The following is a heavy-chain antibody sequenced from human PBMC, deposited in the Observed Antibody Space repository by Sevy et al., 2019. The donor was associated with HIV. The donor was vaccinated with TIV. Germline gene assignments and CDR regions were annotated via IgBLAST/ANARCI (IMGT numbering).Heavy chain of an antibody. D-gene: IGHD4-17*01. J-gene: IGHJ4*02. CDR3: SRALEFYDYGDYGHAFMPDY. V-gene: IGHV3-33*01. CDR2: IWFDGSNT. CDR1: GFTFSTYG. Sequence: GGSLRLSCAASGFTFSTYGMHWVRQAPGKGLEWVAVIWFDGSNTYYADSVKGRFTISRDIAKNTLHLQMNSLRAEDTDVSYCSRALEFYDYGDYGHAFMPDYWGQGTLVTVSS.